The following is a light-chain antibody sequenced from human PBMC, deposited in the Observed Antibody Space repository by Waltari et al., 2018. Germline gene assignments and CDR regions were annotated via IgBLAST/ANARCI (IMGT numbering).Light chain of an antibody. CDR1: QSISSY. V-gene: IGKV1-39*01. J-gene: IGKJ3*01. Sequence: DIQMTQSPSSLSASVGYRVTITCRASQSISSYLNWYQQKPGNAPKLLIYAASSLQSGVPSRFSSSGSGTDFTLTISSLQPEDFATYSCQQSYSTPFGFGPGTKVDIK. CDR2: AAS. CDR3: QQSYSTPFG.